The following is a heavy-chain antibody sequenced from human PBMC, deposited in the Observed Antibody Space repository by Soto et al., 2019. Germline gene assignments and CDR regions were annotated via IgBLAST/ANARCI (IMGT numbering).Heavy chain of an antibody. D-gene: IGHD3-3*01. CDR2: IKRDGSEK. CDR3: ARAGYDTHDYCVRHAD. V-gene: IGHV3-7*03. CDR1: GFTFSTYW. Sequence: GGSLRLSCAASGFTFSTYWMSWVRQAPGKGLEWVSNIKRDGSEKYYVDSVKGRFTIYRDNTKNSLYLQMNSLRAEDTAIYFWARAGYDTHDYCVRHADWAQGTFVTVSS. J-gene: IGHJ4*02.